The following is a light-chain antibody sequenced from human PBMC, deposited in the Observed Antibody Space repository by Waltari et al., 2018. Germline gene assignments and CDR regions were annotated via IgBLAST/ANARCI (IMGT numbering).Light chain of an antibody. CDR1: QSVLYSSNNKNY. Sequence: DIVMTPSPDSLAVSLGEGVTINCKSSQSVLYSSNNKNYLLWYQQKPGQPPKLLIYWASTRESGVPDRFSGSGSETDFTLTISSLQAEDVAVYYCQQYYNTPQTFGQGTKVEIK. V-gene: IGKV4-1*01. CDR2: WAS. J-gene: IGKJ1*01. CDR3: QQYYNTPQT.